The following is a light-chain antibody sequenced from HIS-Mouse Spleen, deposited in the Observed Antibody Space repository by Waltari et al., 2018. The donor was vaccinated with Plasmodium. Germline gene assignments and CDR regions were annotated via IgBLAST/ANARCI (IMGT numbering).Light chain of an antibody. CDR2: STN. J-gene: IGLJ2*01. CDR1: SGSVSTSYY. CDR3: VLYMGSGIWV. V-gene: IGLV8-61*01. Sequence: QTVVTQEPSFSVSPGGTVTLTCGLSSGSVSTSYYPSWYQRTPGQAPRTLIYSTNTRSSGVPDRFSGSIRGNKAALTITGAQADDESDYYCVLYMGSGIWVFGGGTKLTVL.